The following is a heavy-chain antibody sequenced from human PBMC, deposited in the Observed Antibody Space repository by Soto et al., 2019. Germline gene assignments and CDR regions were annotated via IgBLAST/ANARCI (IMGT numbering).Heavy chain of an antibody. D-gene: IGHD5-18*01. CDR3: AKSRAYSYALDAFDI. V-gene: IGHV3-23*01. CDR2: ISGSGGST. J-gene: IGHJ3*02. CDR1: GFTVSDS. Sequence: ALRLSCSVSGFTVSDSMSWVRQAPGKGLEWVSAISGSGGSTYYAYSVKGRFTISRDNSNNTLYLQMNSLRAEDTAVYYCAKSRAYSYALDAFDIWGQGIMVTV.